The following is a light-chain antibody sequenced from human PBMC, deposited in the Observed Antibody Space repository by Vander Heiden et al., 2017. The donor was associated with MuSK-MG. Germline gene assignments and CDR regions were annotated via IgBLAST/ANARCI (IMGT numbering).Light chain of an antibody. CDR1: QDISNY. V-gene: IGKV1-33*01. J-gene: IGKJ5*01. CDR3: QQYDNLTPRIT. CDR2: DTS. Sequence: DIQMTQSPSSLAVSVGDRVTITCQASQDISNYLNWYQQKPGKAPKLQIYDTSNVETGVPSRFSGSRSGTDFTFTITSLQPEDIATDYCQQYDNLTPRITFGQGTRL.